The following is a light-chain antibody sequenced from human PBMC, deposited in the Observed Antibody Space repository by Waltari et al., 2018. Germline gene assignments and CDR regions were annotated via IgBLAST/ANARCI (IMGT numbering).Light chain of an antibody. J-gene: IGKJ4*01. V-gene: IGKV1-9*01. CDR1: QSINSY. CDR3: QQVNSYPLT. CDR2: AAS. Sequence: DIQLTQSPSFLSASLGDRVTITCRASQSINSYLAWYQQKPGKAPKLLIYAASTLQSGIPSRFRGSGSGTDFSLTIRSLQPEDFATYYSQQVNSYPLTFGGGTTVEIK.